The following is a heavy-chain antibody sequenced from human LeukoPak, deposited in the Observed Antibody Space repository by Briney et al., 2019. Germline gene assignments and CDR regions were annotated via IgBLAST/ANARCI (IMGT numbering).Heavy chain of an antibody. V-gene: IGHV4-59*01. CDR2: IYYSGST. CDR3: ARESYNWNTRAFDY. Sequence: SETLSLTCTVSGGSISSYYWSWIRQPAGKGLEWIGYIYYSGSTNYNPSLKSRVTISVDTSKNQFSLKLSSVTAADTAVYYCARESYNWNTRAFDYWGQGTLVTVSS. J-gene: IGHJ4*02. D-gene: IGHD1-1*01. CDR1: GGSISSYY.